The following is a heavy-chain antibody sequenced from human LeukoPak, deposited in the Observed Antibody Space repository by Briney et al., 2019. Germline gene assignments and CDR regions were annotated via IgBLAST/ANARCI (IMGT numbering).Heavy chain of an antibody. CDR2: ISAYNGNT. V-gene: IGHV1-18*01. J-gene: IGHJ4*02. Sequence: ASVEVSCKASGYTFTSYGISWVRQAPGQGLEWMGWISAYNGNTNYAQKLQGRVTMTTDTSTSTAYMELRSLRSDDTAVYYCAFLRTVAGPDYWGQGTLVTVSS. CDR3: AFLRTVAGPDY. CDR1: GYTFTSYG. D-gene: IGHD6-19*01.